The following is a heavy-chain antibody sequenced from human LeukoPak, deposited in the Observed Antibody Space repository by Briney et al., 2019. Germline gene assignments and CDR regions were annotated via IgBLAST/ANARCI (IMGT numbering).Heavy chain of an antibody. D-gene: IGHD6-19*01. CDR1: GDSVSSNSAA. V-gene: IGHV6-1*01. J-gene: IGHJ4*02. CDR3: ARARYSSAWYASRAYFFDY. CDR2: TYYRSKWYN. Sequence: SQTLSLTCVISGDSVSSNSAAWNWIRQSPSRGLEWLGKTYYRSKWYNDYAVSVKSRMTINPDTSKNQSSLQLNSVTPEDTAVYYCARARYSSAWYASRAYFFDYWGQGTLVTVSS.